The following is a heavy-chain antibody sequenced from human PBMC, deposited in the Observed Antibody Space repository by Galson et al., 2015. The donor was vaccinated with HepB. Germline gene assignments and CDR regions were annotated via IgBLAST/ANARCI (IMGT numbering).Heavy chain of an antibody. J-gene: IGHJ4*02. V-gene: IGHV6-1*01. D-gene: IGHD6-19*01. CDR3: ARGRSGWPHDNYFDY. CDR2: TYYKSKWYD. CDR1: GDSVSSNSAA. Sequence: CAISGDSVSSNSAAWNWIRQSPLRGLEWLGRTYYKSKWYDDYAVSVKSRITINPDTSKNQFSLQLGSVTPEDTAVYYCARGRSGWPHDNYFDYWGQGTLVTASS.